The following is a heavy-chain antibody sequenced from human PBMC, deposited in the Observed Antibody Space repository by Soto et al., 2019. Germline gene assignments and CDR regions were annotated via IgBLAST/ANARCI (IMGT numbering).Heavy chain of an antibody. CDR3: EAEMTFGKLSVV. CDR1: GDTDTNYV. Sequence: QVQLVQSGAEEKKPGLSVKVSCKASGDTDTNYVISWVRQAPGQGLEWMGGIFPKFGTTYSAQKLQDRLTITADESTSTVYMQLSSLRLDDTAVYYCEAEMTFGKLSVVWGQGTTVTVSS. CDR2: IFPKFGTT. D-gene: IGHD3-16*02. J-gene: IGHJ6*02. V-gene: IGHV1-69*01.